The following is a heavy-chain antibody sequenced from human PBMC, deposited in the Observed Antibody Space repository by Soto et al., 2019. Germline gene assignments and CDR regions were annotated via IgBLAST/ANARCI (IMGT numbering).Heavy chain of an antibody. V-gene: IGHV1-69*01. D-gene: IGHD3-10*01. J-gene: IGHJ6*02. Sequence: QVQLVQSGAEVKKPGSSVKVSCKTSGVSFNNNGIGWVRQAPGHGLEWMGGVSPPFRTSNYARKFQGRISITADASTSTLNMELSSLTSEDTAQYYCARVLYYGSGRYSPYGMDVWGQGTTVTVSS. CDR2: VSPPFRTS. CDR1: GVSFNNNG. CDR3: ARVLYYGSGRYSPYGMDV.